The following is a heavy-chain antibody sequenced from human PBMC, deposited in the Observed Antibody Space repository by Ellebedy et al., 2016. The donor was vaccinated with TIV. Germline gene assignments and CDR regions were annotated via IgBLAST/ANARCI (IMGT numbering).Heavy chain of an antibody. CDR3: ARGNYGDYFYGMDV. Sequence: MPSETLSLTCTVSGGSISSYYWSWIRQPPGKGLEWIGYIYYSGSTNYNPSLKSRVTISVDTSKNQFSLKLSSVTAADTAVYYCARGNYGDYFYGMDVWGQGTTVTVSS. J-gene: IGHJ6*02. V-gene: IGHV4-59*01. D-gene: IGHD4-17*01. CDR1: GGSISSYY. CDR2: IYYSGST.